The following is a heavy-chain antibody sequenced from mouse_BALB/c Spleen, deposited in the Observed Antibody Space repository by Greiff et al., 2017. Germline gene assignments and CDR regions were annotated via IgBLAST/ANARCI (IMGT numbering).Heavy chain of an antibody. J-gene: IGHJ4*01. V-gene: IGHV2-4-1*01. D-gene: IGHD1-1*01. CDR1: GFSLTSYG. CDR3: ARNQRITPYYAMDY. Sequence: VQLQESGPGLVQPSQSLSITCTVSGFSLTSYGVHWVRQSPGKGLEWLGVIWSGGSTDYNAAFISRLSISKDNSKSQVFFKMNSLQADDTAIYYCARNQRITPYYAMDYWGQGTSVTVSS. CDR2: IWSGGST.